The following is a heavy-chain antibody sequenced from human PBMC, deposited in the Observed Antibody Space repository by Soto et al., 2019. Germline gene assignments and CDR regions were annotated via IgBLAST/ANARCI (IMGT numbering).Heavy chain of an antibody. D-gene: IGHD1-1*01. J-gene: IGHJ6*02. CDR3: ARPISTSTSPGNPYSGMDV. CDR1: GGTFSSYA. CDR2: IIPIFDTT. Sequence: QVQLVQSGAEVKKPGSSVKVSCKVSGGTFSSYAISWVRQAPGQGLEWMGGIIPIFDTTNYAQSLQGRVTITADEYTSTAYMAVDSLRSEDTAIYYCARPISTSTSPGNPYSGMDVWGQGTTVTVSS. V-gene: IGHV1-69*01.